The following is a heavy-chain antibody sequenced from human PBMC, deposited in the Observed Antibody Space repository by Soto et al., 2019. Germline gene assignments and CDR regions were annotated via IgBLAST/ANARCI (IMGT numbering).Heavy chain of an antibody. CDR1: GGSFSGYY. CDR2: ITHSGST. Sequence: SETLSLTCAAYGGSFSGYYWTWIRQPPGKGLEWIGEITHSGSTNYNPSLKSRVTISVDTSKNQFSLNLNSVTAADTAVYYCARSSVRGWSYWGQGTLVTVSS. D-gene: IGHD3-10*02. J-gene: IGHJ4*02. V-gene: IGHV4-34*01. CDR3: ARSSVRGWSY.